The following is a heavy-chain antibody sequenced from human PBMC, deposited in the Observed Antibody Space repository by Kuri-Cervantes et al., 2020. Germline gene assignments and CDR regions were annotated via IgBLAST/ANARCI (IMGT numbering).Heavy chain of an antibody. J-gene: IGHJ3*01. CDR1: GYTFNGYY. Sequence: ASVKVSCKASGYTFNGYYMHWVRQAPGQGLEWMGWINPYIGGTKYGQKFQGWVTLTRDTSISTAYMEVSRLKSDDTAVYYCARAPPQSLVFDLWGQGTMVTVSS. V-gene: IGHV1-2*04. CDR2: INPYIGGT. CDR3: ARAPPQSLVFDL.